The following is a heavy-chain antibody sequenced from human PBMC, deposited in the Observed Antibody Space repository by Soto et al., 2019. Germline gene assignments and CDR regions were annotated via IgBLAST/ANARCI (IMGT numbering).Heavy chain of an antibody. V-gene: IGHV1-46*01. D-gene: IGHD4-17*01. CDR2: ITPSSGST. CDR3: ARAVSTTTAPIDY. J-gene: IGHJ4*02. Sequence: QVQLVQSGAEVKNPGASVKISCKASGYTFTTYYMHWLRQARGQGLEWMGIITPSSGSTSYEQKFQDRGTMARDTSTSTVYMELGSLRSEDTAVYYCARAVSTTTAPIDYWGQGTLVTVSS. CDR1: GYTFTTYY.